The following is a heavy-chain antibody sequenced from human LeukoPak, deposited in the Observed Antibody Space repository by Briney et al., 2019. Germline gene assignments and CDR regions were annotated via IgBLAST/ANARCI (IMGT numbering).Heavy chain of an antibody. D-gene: IGHD5-18*01. V-gene: IGHV3-7*01. J-gene: IGHJ4*02. CDR3: ERDGSRGYSYGYSDY. CDR1: GFTFSSYW. CDR2: IKQDGSEK. Sequence: QPGGSLRLSCAASGFTFSSYWMNWVRQAPGKGPEGVANIKQDGSEKYYVDSVKGRFTISRDNAKNSLYLQMNSLRAEDTAVYYCERDGSRGYSYGYSDYWGQGTLVTVSS.